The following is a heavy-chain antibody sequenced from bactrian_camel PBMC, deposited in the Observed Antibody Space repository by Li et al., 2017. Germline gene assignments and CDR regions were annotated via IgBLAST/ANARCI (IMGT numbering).Heavy chain of an antibody. D-gene: IGHD1*01. J-gene: IGHJ6*01. Sequence: VQLVESGGGSVQAGGSQRLSCAVSGLTSSTYCMGWFRQAPGKEREGVASITLETGITDYADSVKGRFTISQNGSENTVYLQMNSLTPGDTAMYYCTARYEFGLGACRGVGGLGFWGQGTQVTVS. V-gene: IGHV3S40*01. CDR3: TARYEFGLGACRGVGGLGF. CDR1: GLTSSTYC. CDR2: ITLETGIT.